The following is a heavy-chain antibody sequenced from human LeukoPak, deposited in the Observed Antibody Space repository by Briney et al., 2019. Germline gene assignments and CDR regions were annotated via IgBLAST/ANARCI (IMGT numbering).Heavy chain of an antibody. V-gene: IGHV3-48*01. D-gene: IGHD5-18*01. J-gene: IGHJ4*02. CDR2: IGSSSTTI. CDR1: GFTFSSYS. CDR3: ARELEDPWGYSYGYYYFDY. Sequence: GGSLRLSCAASGFTFSSYSMSWVRQAPGKGLEWVSYIGSSSTTIYYADSVKGRFTISRDNAKNSLYLQMNSLRAEDTAVYYCARELEDPWGYSYGYYYFDYWGQGTLVTVSS.